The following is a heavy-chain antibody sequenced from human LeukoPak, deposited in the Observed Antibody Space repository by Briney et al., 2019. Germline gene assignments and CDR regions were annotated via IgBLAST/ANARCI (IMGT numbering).Heavy chain of an antibody. V-gene: IGHV1-2*04. J-gene: IGHJ4*02. D-gene: IGHD2-15*01. Sequence: ASVKVSCKASGYTFTGYYMHWVRQAPGQGLEWMGWINPNSGGTNYAQKFQGWVTMTRDTSISTAYMELGRLRSDDTAVYYCARSHCSGGSCPDYWGQGTLVTVSS. CDR2: INPNSGGT. CDR3: ARSHCSGGSCPDY. CDR1: GYTFTGYY.